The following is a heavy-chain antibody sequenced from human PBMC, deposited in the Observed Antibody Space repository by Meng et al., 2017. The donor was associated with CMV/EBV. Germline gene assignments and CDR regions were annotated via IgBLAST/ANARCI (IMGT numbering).Heavy chain of an antibody. V-gene: IGHV3-7*01. D-gene: IGHD2-2*01. CDR2: IKQDGSEK. CDR1: GFTFINYW. J-gene: IGHJ4*02. CDR3: ARDLRVVPAAVYYFDY. Sequence: GESLKISCAASGFTFINYWMSWVRQAPGKGLEWVANIKQDGSEKHYVDSVKGRFTISRDNAKNSLYLQMNSLRAEDTAVYYCARDLRVVPAAVYYFDYWGQGTLVTVSS.